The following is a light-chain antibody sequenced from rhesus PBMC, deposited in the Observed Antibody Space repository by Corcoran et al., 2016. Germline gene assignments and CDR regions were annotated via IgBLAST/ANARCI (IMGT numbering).Light chain of an antibody. J-gene: IGKJ4*01. CDR1: QGITND. V-gene: IGKV1-25*01. CDR2: EAS. CDR3: QHYYSLPLT. Sequence: DIQMTQSPSSLSASVGDRVTITFRASQGITNDLAWYQQKPGENPKLLIYEASSLQSGIPSRFSDSGSGTDFTLTISSLQPEACATYYCQHYYSLPLTFGGGTKVEIK.